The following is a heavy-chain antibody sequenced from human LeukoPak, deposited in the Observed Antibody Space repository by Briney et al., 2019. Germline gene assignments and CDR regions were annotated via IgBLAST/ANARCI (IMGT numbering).Heavy chain of an antibody. V-gene: IGHV3-7*01. D-gene: IGHD2-2*01. CDR3: ARDHTSFGVVVPAAKYFQH. Sequence: GGSLRLSCAASGFTFSSYWMSWVRQAPGKGLEWVANIKQDGSEKYYVDPVKGRFTISRDNAKNSLYLQMNSLRAEDTAVYYCARDHTSFGVVVPAAKYFQHWGQGTLVTVSS. CDR2: IKQDGSEK. J-gene: IGHJ1*01. CDR1: GFTFSSYW.